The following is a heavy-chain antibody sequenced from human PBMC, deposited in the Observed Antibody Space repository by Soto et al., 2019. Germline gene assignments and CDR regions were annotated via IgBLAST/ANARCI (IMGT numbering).Heavy chain of an antibody. Sequence: GGSLRLSCAASGLTFSDYVMHWVRQAPGKGLEWVALIWNDGTKTYYADSVKGRFTISRDNSKSTLYLQMNSLRAEDTALYYCAKGRSYYYYYGVDVWGQGTTVTVSS. J-gene: IGHJ6*02. CDR1: GLTFSDYV. CDR2: IWNDGTKT. CDR3: AKGRSYYYYYGVDV. V-gene: IGHV3-33*06.